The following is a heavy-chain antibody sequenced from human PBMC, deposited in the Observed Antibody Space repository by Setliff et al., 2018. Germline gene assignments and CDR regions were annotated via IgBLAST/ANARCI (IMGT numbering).Heavy chain of an antibody. CDR1: GYTFTSYY. V-gene: IGHV1-46*01. J-gene: IGHJ4*02. CDR3: ARTTRSYFDY. D-gene: IGHD4-17*01. Sequence: ASVKVSCKASGYTFTSYYMHWVRQAPGQGLEWMGTINPSGGSTSYAQKFQGRVTMTGHASINTAYMELSSLRSEDTAVYYCARTTRSYFDYWGQGTLVTVSS. CDR2: INPSGGST.